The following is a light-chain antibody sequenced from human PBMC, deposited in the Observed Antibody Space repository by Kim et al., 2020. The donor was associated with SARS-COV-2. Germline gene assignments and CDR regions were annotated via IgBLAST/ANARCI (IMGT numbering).Light chain of an antibody. CDR2: QDT. V-gene: IGLV3-1*01. CDR3: QVWDSTTTV. J-gene: IGLJ2*01. CDR1: RLGDKY. Sequence: MSPGQTASITCSGHRLGDKYVCWYQQRPGQSPVVVIYQDTRRPSGIPERFSGSNSGNTAALTISETQAMDEADYYGQVWDSTTTVFGGGTQLTVL.